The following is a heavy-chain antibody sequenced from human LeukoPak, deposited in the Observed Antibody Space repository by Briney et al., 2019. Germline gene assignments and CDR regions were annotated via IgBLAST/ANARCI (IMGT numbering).Heavy chain of an antibody. V-gene: IGHV1-46*01. Sequence: ASVTVSCKASGYTFTSYYMHWVRQAPGQGLEWMGIINPSGGSTSYAQKFQGRVTMTRDTSTSTVYMELSSLRSEDTAVYYCARDGEYIVVVTAIPGYYYGMDVWGQGTTVTVSS. J-gene: IGHJ6*02. CDR1: GYTFTSYY. CDR3: ARDGEYIVVVTAIPGYYYGMDV. CDR2: INPSGGST. D-gene: IGHD2-21*02.